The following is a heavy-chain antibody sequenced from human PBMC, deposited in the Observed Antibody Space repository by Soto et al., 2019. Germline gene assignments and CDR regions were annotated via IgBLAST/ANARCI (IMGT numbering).Heavy chain of an antibody. Sequence: SETLSLTCTVSGGSISSYYWSCIRQAPGKGLEWIGYIYYSGSTNYNPSLKSRVTISVDTSKNQFSLKLSSVTAADTAVYYCARAGYSGYEDGAFDIWGQGTMVTVSS. CDR3: ARAGYSGYEDGAFDI. D-gene: IGHD5-12*01. CDR1: GGSISSYY. V-gene: IGHV4-59*01. CDR2: IYYSGST. J-gene: IGHJ3*02.